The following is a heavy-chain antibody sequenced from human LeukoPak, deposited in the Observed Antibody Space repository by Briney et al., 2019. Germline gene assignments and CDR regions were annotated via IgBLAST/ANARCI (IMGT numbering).Heavy chain of an antibody. D-gene: IGHD6-6*01. CDR3: AKVPASPSYFQH. CDR1: GFTFSSYA. J-gene: IGHJ1*01. Sequence: PAGSLRLYCAASGFTFSSYAMSWVRHAPGQGLEWVSAISGSGGSTYYADSVKGRFTISRDNSKNTLYLQMNSLRAEDTAVYYCAKVPASPSYFQHWGQGTLVTVSS. CDR2: ISGSGGST. V-gene: IGHV3-23*01.